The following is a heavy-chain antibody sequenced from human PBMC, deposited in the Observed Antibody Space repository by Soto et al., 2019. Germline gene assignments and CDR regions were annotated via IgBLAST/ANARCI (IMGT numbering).Heavy chain of an antibody. J-gene: IGHJ6*02. Sequence: QVQLVESGGSVVQPGRSLRLSCVASGFIFNTYGMHWVRQAPGKWLEWVAVISYDGDRKNYADSVKGRFTVSRDKSNNTLVLQMNSLRAEDTAVYYCAKDTRDYHVGYYYYGMDVWGQGTTVTVSS. CDR3: AKDTRDYHVGYYYYGMDV. CDR1: GFIFNTYG. V-gene: IGHV3-30*18. D-gene: IGHD4-17*01. CDR2: ISYDGDRK.